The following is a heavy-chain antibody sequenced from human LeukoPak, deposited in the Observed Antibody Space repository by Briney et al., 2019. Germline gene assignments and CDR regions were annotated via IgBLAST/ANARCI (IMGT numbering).Heavy chain of an antibody. CDR1: GGSISSYY. V-gene: IGHV4-59*01. CDR2: IYYSGST. J-gene: IGHJ4*02. D-gene: IGHD5-24*01. Sequence: SETLSLTCTVSGGSISSYYWSWIRQPPGKGLEWIGYIYYSGSTNYNPSLKSRVTISVDTSKNQFSLKLSSVTAADTAVYYCARVGQMGDGYNRGIDYWGQGTLVTVSS. CDR3: ARVGQMGDGYNRGIDY.